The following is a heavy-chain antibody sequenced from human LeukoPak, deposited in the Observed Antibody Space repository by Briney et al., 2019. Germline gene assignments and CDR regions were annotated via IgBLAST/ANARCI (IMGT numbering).Heavy chain of an antibody. V-gene: IGHV1-69*02. CDR1: GGTFSSYI. Sequence: SVKVYCKASGGTFSSYIISWVGQAPGQGLEWMGRIIPILGIANYAQKFQGRVTITADKSTSTAYMELSSLRSEDTAVYYCASQRGDYGYDYWGQGTLVTVSS. CDR3: ASQRGDYGYDY. CDR2: IIPILGIA. J-gene: IGHJ4*02. D-gene: IGHD4/OR15-4a*01.